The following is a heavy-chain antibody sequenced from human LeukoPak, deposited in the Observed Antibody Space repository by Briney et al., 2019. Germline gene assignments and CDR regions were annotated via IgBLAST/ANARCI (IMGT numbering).Heavy chain of an antibody. V-gene: IGHV3-11*01. Sequence: GGSLRLSCAASRFTFSDQYMTWVRQAPGKGLEWISYISSTGGTVYYADSAKGRFTVSRDNAKNSLYLQMSNLRVEDTAVYYCARGGENWFDSWGQGTLVTVSS. J-gene: IGHJ5*01. CDR1: RFTFSDQY. D-gene: IGHD3-10*01. CDR2: ISSTGGTV. CDR3: ARGGENWFDS.